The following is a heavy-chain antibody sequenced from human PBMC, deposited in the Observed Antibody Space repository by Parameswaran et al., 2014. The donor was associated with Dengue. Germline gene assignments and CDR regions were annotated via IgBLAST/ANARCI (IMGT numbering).Heavy chain of an antibody. J-gene: IGHJ4*02. D-gene: IGHD5/OR15-5a*01. CDR2: MNPNSGNT. CDR3: ARGPLPLAEGDN. Sequence: WVRQAPGQGLEWMGWMNPNSGNTGYAQKFQGRVTMTRKTSISTAYMELSSLRSEDTAVYYCARGPLPLAEGDNWGQGTLVTVSS. V-gene: IGHV1-8*01.